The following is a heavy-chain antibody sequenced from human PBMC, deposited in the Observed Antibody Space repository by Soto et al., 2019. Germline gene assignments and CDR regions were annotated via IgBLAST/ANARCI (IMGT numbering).Heavy chain of an antibody. CDR1: EFTFSNHW. J-gene: IGHJ4*02. D-gene: IGHD6-19*01. V-gene: IGHV3-74*01. CDR3: ARDYSSGHEY. CDR2: INSDGSTT. Sequence: HLGGSPRLSCAASEFTFSNHWMHWVRQAPGKGLEWVSRINSDGSTTTYADSVKGRFTIFRHNAKNTLYLQLNSLRAEDTALYYCARDYSSGHEYWGQGTLVTVSS.